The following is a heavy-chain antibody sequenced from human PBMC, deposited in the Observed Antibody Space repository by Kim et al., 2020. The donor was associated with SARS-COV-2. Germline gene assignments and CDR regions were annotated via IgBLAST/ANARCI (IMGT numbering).Heavy chain of an antibody. CDR3: ATSGCGSTNCYGDW. V-gene: IGHV3-64D*09. J-gene: IGHJ1*01. CDR1: GFTFNRYV. D-gene: IGHD2-2*01. Sequence: GGSLRLYCSASGFTFNRYVMYWVSQAPGKGLEFVSIISTIGDSTYYADSVKGRFTISRDNSKDTLYLQMTSLRTEDTAVYYCATSGCGSTNCYGDWWGQG. CDR2: ISTIGDST.